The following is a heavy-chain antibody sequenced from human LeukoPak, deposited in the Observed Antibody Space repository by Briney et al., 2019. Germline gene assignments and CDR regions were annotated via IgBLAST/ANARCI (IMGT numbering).Heavy chain of an antibody. CDR2: INPSGGST. V-gene: IGHV1-46*01. D-gene: IGHD6-6*01. CDR1: GYTFTSYY. Sequence: ASVKVSCKASGYTFTSYYMRWVRQAPGQGLEWMGIINPSGGSTSYAQKFQGRVTMTRDTSTSTVYMELSSLRSEDTAVYYCARDSSSSPYYYGMDVWGQGTTVTVSS. CDR3: ARDSSSSPYYYGMDV. J-gene: IGHJ6*02.